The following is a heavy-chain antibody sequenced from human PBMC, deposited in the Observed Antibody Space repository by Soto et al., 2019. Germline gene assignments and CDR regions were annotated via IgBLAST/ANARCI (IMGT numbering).Heavy chain of an antibody. V-gene: IGHV3-23*01. CDR1: GFTFSSYA. J-gene: IGHJ6*03. D-gene: IGHD3-3*01. CDR3: AKSPQNSNFWSGYASRKYYYYMDV. CDR2: ISGSGGST. Sequence: GGSLSLSCAASGFTFSSYAMSWVRQAPGKGLEWVSAISGSGGSTYYADSVKGRFTISRDNSKNTLYLQMNSLRAEDTAVYYCAKSPQNSNFWSGYASRKYYYYMDVWGKGTTVTVSS.